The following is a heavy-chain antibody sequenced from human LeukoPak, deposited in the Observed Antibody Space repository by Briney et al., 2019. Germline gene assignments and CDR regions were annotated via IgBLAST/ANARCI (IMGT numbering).Heavy chain of an antibody. J-gene: IGHJ6*03. D-gene: IGHD4-17*01. CDR1: GFTFSSYW. CDR2: IKQDGNEE. Sequence: GGSLRLSCAASGFTFSSYWMSWVRQAPGKGLEWVANIKQDGNEENYGDSVKGRFTISRDDAKNSLYLQMNSLGVEDTAVYYCAREVATVTYSYYMDVWGKGTTVTVSS. CDR3: AREVATVTYSYYMDV. V-gene: IGHV3-7*01.